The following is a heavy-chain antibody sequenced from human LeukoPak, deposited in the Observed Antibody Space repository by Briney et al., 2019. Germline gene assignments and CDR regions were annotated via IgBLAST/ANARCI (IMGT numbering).Heavy chain of an antibody. CDR1: GYTFTDYY. CDR2: INTHSGGT. V-gene: IGHV1-2*02. Sequence: GASVKVSCKASGYTFTDYYMHWVRQAPGQGLEWMGWINTHSGGTSYAQKFQGRVTMTRDTSISTGYMEPKSLGSDDAAVYSFARSRISAPFDYWGQGTLVSVSS. D-gene: IGHD6-6*01. CDR3: ARSRISAPFDY. J-gene: IGHJ4*02.